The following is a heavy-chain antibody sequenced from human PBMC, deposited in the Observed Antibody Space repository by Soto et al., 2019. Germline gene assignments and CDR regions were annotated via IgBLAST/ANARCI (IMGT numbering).Heavy chain of an antibody. V-gene: IGHV1-8*01. CDR2: MNPNSGTT. CDR1: GYTFTSYD. D-gene: IGHD4-17*01. J-gene: IGHJ4*02. CDR3: ARGEMTTVTTLHFYS. Sequence: QVQLVQSGAEVKKPGASVKVSCKASGYTFTSYDINWVRQATGQGLEWMGWMNPNSGTTGYAQKFQGRVTMTRNTYISTDYMELSSLRSEDTAVYYCARGEMTTVTTLHFYSWGQATLLTVPS.